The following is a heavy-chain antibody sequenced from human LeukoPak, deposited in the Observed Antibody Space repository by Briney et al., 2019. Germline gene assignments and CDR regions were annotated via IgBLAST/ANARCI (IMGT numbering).Heavy chain of an antibody. D-gene: IGHD6-13*01. V-gene: IGHV4-59*01. CDR1: GGSISSYY. Sequence: SETLSLTCTVPGGSISSYYWSWIRQPPGKGLEWIGYIYYSGSTNYNPSLKSRVTISVDTSKNQFSLKLSSVTAADTAVYYYARTSHSSSWYWFDPWGQGTLVTVSS. J-gene: IGHJ5*02. CDR3: ARTSHSSSWYWFDP. CDR2: IYYSGST.